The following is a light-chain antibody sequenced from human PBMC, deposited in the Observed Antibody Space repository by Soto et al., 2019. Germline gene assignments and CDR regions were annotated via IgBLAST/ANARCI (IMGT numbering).Light chain of an antibody. J-gene: IGLJ1*01. V-gene: IGLV2-23*01. CDR2: EGS. Sequence: QSALTQPASLSGSPGQSITISCTGTSSDIGAYDYVSWFQQHPGKAPKLMIYEGSKRPSGVSNRFSGSKSGNTASLTISGLQAEDEADYYCCSYAGSSPYVFGTGTKVTVL. CDR1: SSDIGAYDY. CDR3: CSYAGSSPYV.